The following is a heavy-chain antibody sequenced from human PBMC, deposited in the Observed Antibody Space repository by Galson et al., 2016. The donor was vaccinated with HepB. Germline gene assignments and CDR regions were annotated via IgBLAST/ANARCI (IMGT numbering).Heavy chain of an antibody. D-gene: IGHD1-26*01. CDR3: ATGYLLRGGVEDY. J-gene: IGHJ4*02. CDR2: INPKSGGT. Sequence: SVKVSCKASGYTFTASFMHWVRQAPGQGLEWMGWINPKSGGTKYAQKSQGRVTMTRDTSISTAYMDLSRLTFDDTAVYYCATGYLLRGGVEDYWGQGTLVIVSS. CDR1: GYTFTASF. V-gene: IGHV1-2*02.